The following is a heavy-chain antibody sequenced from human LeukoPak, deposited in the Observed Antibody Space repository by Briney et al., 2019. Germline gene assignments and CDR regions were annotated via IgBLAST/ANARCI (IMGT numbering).Heavy chain of an antibody. CDR2: IWYDGSNK. V-gene: IGHV3-30*02. Sequence: PGGSLRLSCAASGFTFSSYGMHWVRQAPGKGLEWVALIWYDGSNKYYTDSVKGRLTISRDNSKNTLYLQMNSLRAEDTAVYYCAKAGSSGRSENDYWGQGTLVTVSS. CDR3: AKAGSSGRSENDY. CDR1: GFTFSSYG. J-gene: IGHJ4*02. D-gene: IGHD6-19*01.